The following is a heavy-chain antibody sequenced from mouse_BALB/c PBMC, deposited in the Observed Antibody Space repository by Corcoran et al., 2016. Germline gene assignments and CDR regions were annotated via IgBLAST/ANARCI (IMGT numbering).Heavy chain of an antibody. CDR2: INPRSGGT. Sequence: EVLLQQSGPELVKPGASVKIPCKASGYTFTDYNMDWVRQSHGKSLEWIGDINPRSGGTIYNQTFKGKAKLTVDKSSSTVNMELRSLTAEDTAVYSCGRWGITTVDYWGQGTTVTVSS. J-gene: IGHJ2*01. CDR1: GYTFTDYN. V-gene: IGHV1-18*01. CDR3: GRWGITTVDY. D-gene: IGHD1-1*01.